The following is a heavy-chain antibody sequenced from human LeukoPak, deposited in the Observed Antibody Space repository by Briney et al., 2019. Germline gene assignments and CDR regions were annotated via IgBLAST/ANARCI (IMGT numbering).Heavy chain of an antibody. V-gene: IGHV4-59*01. CDR2: IQYSGGT. Sequence: SETLSLTCTVSGGSISRYYWSWIRQPPGKGLEWIGYIQYSGGTNYNPSLESRVTISVDTSKNQFSLKLSSVTAADTAVYYCARAHSGYPDYYYYYMDVWGKGTTVTVSS. D-gene: IGHD5-12*01. CDR1: GGSISRYY. CDR3: ARAHSGYPDYYYYYMDV. J-gene: IGHJ6*03.